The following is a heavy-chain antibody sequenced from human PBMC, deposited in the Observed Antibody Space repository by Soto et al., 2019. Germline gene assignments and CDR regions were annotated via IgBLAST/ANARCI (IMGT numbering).Heavy chain of an antibody. D-gene: IGHD3-22*01. V-gene: IGHV3-64*02. Sequence: GSLRLSCAASGFTFSSYAMHWVRQAPGKGLEYVSAISSNGGSTYYADSVKGRFTISRDNSKNTLYLQMGSLRAEDMAVYYCARGAHYYDSSGPDYWGQGTLVTVSS. J-gene: IGHJ4*02. CDR2: ISSNGGST. CDR3: ARGAHYYDSSGPDY. CDR1: GFTFSSYA.